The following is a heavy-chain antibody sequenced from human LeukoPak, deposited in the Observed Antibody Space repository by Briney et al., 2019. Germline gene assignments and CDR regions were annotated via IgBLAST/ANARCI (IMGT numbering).Heavy chain of an antibody. D-gene: IGHD2-15*01. J-gene: IGHJ4*02. CDR2: MNPNSGNT. V-gene: IGHV1-8*03. Sequence: ASVKVSCKASGYTFTSYDVNWVRQATGQGLEWMGWMNPNSGNTGYAQKLQGRVTITRNTSISTAYMELSSLRSEDTAVYYCATCSDNFDYWGQGTLVTVSS. CDR1: GYTFTSYD. CDR3: ATCSDNFDY.